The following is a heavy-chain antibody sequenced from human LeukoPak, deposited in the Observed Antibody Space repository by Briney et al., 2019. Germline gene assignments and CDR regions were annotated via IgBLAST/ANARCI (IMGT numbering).Heavy chain of an antibody. CDR1: GGSISSYY. CDR2: ISYSGST. J-gene: IGHJ4*02. CDR3: ARVNEYYFDY. V-gene: IGHV4-59*01. Sequence: PSETLSLTYTVSGGSISSYYWSWIRQPPGKGLEWIGYISYSGSTNYNPSLKSRVTISVDTSKNQFSLKLSSVTAADTAVYYCARVNEYYFDYWGQGTLVTVSS. D-gene: IGHD1-1*01.